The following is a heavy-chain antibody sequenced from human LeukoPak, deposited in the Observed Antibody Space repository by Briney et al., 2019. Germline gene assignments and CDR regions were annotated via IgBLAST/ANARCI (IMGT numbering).Heavy chain of an antibody. CDR1: GGTFSSYA. D-gene: IGHD1-1*01. Sequence: SVKVSCKASGGTFSSYAISWVRQAPGQGLEWMGGIIPIFGTANYAQKYQGRVTITTDESTSTAYIELSSLRSEDTAVYYCARVSRGERPHYAAIDYWGQGTLVTVSS. V-gene: IGHV1-69*05. J-gene: IGHJ4*02. CDR3: ARVSRGERPHYAAIDY. CDR2: IIPIFGTA.